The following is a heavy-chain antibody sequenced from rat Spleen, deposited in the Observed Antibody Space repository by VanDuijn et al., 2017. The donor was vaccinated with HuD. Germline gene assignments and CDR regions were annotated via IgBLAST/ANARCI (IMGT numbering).Heavy chain of an antibody. CDR1: GFTFSDYY. Sequence: EVQLVESDGGLVQPGRSLKLSCAASGFTFSDYYMAWVRQAPTKGLEWVATLSYDGSSTYYRDSVKGRFTISRDNAKSTLYLQMDSLRSEDTATYYCTRGGATVVEDVMDAWGQGASVTVSS. CDR2: LSYDGSST. CDR3: TRGGATVVEDVMDA. V-gene: IGHV5-29*01. J-gene: IGHJ4*01. D-gene: IGHD1-1*01.